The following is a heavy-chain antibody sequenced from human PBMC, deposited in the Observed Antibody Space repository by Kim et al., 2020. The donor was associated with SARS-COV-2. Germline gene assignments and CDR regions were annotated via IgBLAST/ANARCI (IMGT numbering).Heavy chain of an antibody. CDR2: ISGSSNLI. CDR1: GFTFNSYT. D-gene: IGHD7-27*01. Sequence: GGSLRLSCAASGFTFNSYTMNWVRQAPGKGLEWISYISGSSNLIYYAGSVKGRFTISRDNAKNSLYLQMNSLRDEDTAVYYCARQEPGFDCWGHGTQVTVSS. CDR3: ARQEPGFDC. J-gene: IGHJ4*01. V-gene: IGHV3-48*02.